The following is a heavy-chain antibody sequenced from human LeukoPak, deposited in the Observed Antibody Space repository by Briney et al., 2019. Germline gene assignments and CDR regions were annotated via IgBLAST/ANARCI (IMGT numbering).Heavy chain of an antibody. J-gene: IGHJ4*02. CDR1: GFTVITNG. CDR3: ARGVEPQVANTLAY. D-gene: IGHD1-14*01. CDR2: LYSDGNT. Sequence: PGGSLRLSCAASGFTVITNGMTWVRQAPGKGLEWVSVLYSDGNTKYADSVQGRFTISRDNSKNTLYLEMNSLSPDDTAVYYCARGVEPQVANTLAYWGQGTLVTVSS. V-gene: IGHV3-53*01.